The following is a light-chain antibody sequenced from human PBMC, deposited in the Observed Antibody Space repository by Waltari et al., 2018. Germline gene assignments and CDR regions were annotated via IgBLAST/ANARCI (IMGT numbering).Light chain of an antibody. Sequence: QSVLTQPPSASGTHGQRVTIPCSGSSSNNGSHTVNCHQQLPGKPPKLLIYRNDQRPSGVPDRFSGSRSGTSASLAISGLHSEDEADYYCATWDDSLKGWVFGGGTKLTVL. J-gene: IGLJ3*02. CDR1: SSNNGSHT. CDR2: RND. CDR3: ATWDDSLKGWV. V-gene: IGLV1-44*01.